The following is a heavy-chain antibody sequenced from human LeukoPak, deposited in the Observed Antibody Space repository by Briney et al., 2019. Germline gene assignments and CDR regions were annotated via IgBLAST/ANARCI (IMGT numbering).Heavy chain of an antibody. Sequence: SETLSLTCTVSGGSISSGGYYWSWIRQHPGKGLEWIGYIYYSGSTYYNPSLKSRVTISVDTSKNQFSLKLSSVTAADTAVYYCARGPTVTYYYFDYWGQGTLVTVSS. CDR1: GGSISSGGYY. V-gene: IGHV4-31*03. CDR2: IYYSGST. D-gene: IGHD4-17*01. J-gene: IGHJ4*02. CDR3: ARGPTVTYYYFDY.